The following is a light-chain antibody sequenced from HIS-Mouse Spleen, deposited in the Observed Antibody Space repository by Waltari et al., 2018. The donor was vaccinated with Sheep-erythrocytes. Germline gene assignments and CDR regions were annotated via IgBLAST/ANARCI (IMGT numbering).Light chain of an antibody. J-gene: IGLJ2*01. CDR1: NIGSKS. CDR2: DDS. Sequence: SYVLTQPPSVSVAPGQTARITCGGNNIGSKSVHWYQQKPGQAPVLVGYDDSDRPSGSPERFSGSNSGNTATLTISRVEAVDEADYYCQVWDSSSDHVVFGGGTKLTVL. V-gene: IGLV3-21*02. CDR3: QVWDSSSDHVV.